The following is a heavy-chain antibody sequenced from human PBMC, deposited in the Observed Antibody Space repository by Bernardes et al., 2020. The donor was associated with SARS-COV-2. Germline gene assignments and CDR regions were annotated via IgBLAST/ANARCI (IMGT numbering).Heavy chain of an antibody. CDR1: GFTFSSYG. CDR2: IWYDGSNK. CDR3: ARELVYYGMDV. Sequence: GSLRLSCAASGFTFSSYGMHWVRQAPGKGLEWVAVIWYDGSNKYYADSVKGRFTISRDNSKNTLYLQMNSLRAEDTAVYYCARELVYYGMDVWGQGTTVTVSS. V-gene: IGHV3-33*01. J-gene: IGHJ6*02. D-gene: IGHD6-6*01.